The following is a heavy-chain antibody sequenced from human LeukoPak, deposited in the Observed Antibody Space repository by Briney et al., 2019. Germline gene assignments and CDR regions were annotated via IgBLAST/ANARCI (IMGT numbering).Heavy chain of an antibody. Sequence: GGSLRLSCAASGFTFDDYAMHWVRQAPGKGLEWVSGISWNSGSIGYADSVKGRFTISRDNAKNSLYLQMNSLRAEDTALYYCAKDRSPSGSYYPGWLDPWGQGTLVTVSS. CDR2: ISWNSGSI. D-gene: IGHD3-10*01. V-gene: IGHV3-9*01. CDR1: GFTFDDYA. J-gene: IGHJ5*02. CDR3: AKDRSPSGSYYPGWLDP.